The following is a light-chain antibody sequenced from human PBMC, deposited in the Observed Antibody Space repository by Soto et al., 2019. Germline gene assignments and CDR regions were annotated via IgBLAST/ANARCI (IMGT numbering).Light chain of an antibody. CDR1: QNIFSNY. J-gene: IGKJ1*01. CDR2: GAS. V-gene: IGKV3-20*01. Sequence: EIVLTQSPDTVSVSPGERVTLSCRASQNIFSNYLAWYQQKPGQAPRLLIYGASTRATGIADRFSGGGSGTDSTLTISRLENEDFEVYHCQQYGRSWTFGQGTKVDIK. CDR3: QQYGRSWT.